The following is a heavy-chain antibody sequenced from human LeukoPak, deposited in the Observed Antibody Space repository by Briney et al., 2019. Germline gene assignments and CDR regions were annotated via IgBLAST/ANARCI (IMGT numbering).Heavy chain of an antibody. J-gene: IGHJ6*02. D-gene: IGHD2-15*01. Sequence: GASVKVSCKASGYTFTSYYMHWVRQAPGQGLEWMGMINPSGGVTTYAQRFQGRVSMTRDTSTSTVYMDLTSLRSEDTAVFYCARSPRCSGITCYSGTPFDPTDPYYYYGMDVWGQGTTVTVSS. CDR2: INPSGGVT. CDR3: ARSPRCSGITCYSGTPFDPTDPYYYYGMDV. CDR1: GYTFTSYY. V-gene: IGHV1-46*01.